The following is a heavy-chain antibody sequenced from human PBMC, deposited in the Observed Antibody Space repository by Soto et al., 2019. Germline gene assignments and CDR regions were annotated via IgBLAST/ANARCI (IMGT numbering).Heavy chain of an antibody. J-gene: IGHJ5*02. CDR3: ARDFGYSSSGYGWFDP. CDR1: GASITSGHYY. CDR2: IYNNENT. V-gene: IGHV4-31*03. D-gene: IGHD6-13*01. Sequence: PSETLSLTCTVSGASITSGHYYWSWIRQHPGKGLEWIGYIYNNENTRYNPSLRSRVAMSVDTSKNQFSLKVSSVTAADTAVYYCARDFGYSSSGYGWFDPWGQGTLVTVS.